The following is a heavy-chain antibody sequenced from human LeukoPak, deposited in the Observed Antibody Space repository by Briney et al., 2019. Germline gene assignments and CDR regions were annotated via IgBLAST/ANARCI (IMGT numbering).Heavy chain of an antibody. CDR2: ISAYNGNT. V-gene: IGHV1-18*01. CDR3: AREEGGYDYGDYGH. J-gene: IGHJ4*02. CDR1: GYTFTSYG. D-gene: IGHD4-17*01. Sequence: ASVKVSCKASGYTFTSYGISWVRQAPGQGLEWMGWISAYNGNTNYAQKLQGRVTMTTDTSTSTAYMELRSLRSDDTAVYYCAREEGGYDYGDYGHWGQGTLVTVSS.